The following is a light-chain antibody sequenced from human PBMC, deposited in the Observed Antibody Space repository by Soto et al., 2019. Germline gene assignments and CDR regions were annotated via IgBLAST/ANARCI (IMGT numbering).Light chain of an antibody. Sequence: QSALTQPASVSGSPGQSITISCTGTSSDVGRYNYVSWYQQYPGKAPKLMIYDVSNRPSGVAYRFSGSKSGNTASLTISGLQAEDEADYYCSSSTTSSTHVVFGGGTKLTVL. CDR1: SSDVGRYNY. J-gene: IGLJ2*01. V-gene: IGLV2-14*01. CDR2: DVS. CDR3: SSSTTSSTHVV.